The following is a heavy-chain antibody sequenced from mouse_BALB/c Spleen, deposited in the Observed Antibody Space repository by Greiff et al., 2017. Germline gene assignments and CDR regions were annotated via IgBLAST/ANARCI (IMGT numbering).Heavy chain of an antibody. CDR3: ARTLRDYGSRGYAMDY. D-gene: IGHD1-1*01. J-gene: IGHJ4*01. V-gene: IGHV1-54*01. CDR2: INPGSGGT. CDR1: GYAFTNYL. Sequence: VQGVESGAELVRPGTSVKVSCKASGYAFTNYLIEWVKQRPGQGLEWIGVINPGSGGTNYNEKFKGKATLTADKSSSTAYMQLSSLTSDDSAVYFCARTLRDYGSRGYAMDYWGQGTSVTVSS.